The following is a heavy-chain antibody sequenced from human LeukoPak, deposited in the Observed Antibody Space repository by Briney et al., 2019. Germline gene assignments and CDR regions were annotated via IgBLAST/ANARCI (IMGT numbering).Heavy chain of an antibody. CDR1: GFTFSSYA. Sequence: GGSLRLSCAASGFTFSSYAMSWVRQAPGKGLEWVSGISGSGDSTYYADSVKGRFTISRDNAKNSLYLQMNSLRAEDTAVYYCARAISKVSSGWYLCYFDYWGQGTLVTVSS. CDR3: ARAISKVSSGWYLCYFDY. CDR2: ISGSGDST. V-gene: IGHV3-23*01. D-gene: IGHD6-19*01. J-gene: IGHJ4*02.